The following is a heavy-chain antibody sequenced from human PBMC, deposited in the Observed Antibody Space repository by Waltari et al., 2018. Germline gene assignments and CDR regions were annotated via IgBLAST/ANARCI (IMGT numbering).Heavy chain of an antibody. CDR3: ARVSRRTYRSPVPGRHYYYGMDV. J-gene: IGHJ6*02. Sequence: EEQLVESGGGLVQHGDSLRLSCAASGFTFSSFWMNWVRQPQGQGPLWFSRISTDASDTTYADSVKGRFTISRDNARNTLYLQMNRLRAEDTAVYFCARVSRRTYRSPVPGRHYYYGMDVWGQGTTVTVSS. CDR1: GFTFSSFW. CDR2: ISTDASDT. D-gene: IGHD1-1*01. V-gene: IGHV3-74*03.